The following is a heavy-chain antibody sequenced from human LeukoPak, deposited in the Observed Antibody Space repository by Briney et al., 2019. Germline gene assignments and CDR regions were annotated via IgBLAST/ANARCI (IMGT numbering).Heavy chain of an antibody. Sequence: ASVKVSCKASGYTFTGYYMHWVRQAPGQGLEWMGWINPNSGGTNYAQKLQGRVTMTTDTSTSTAYMELRSLRSDDTAVYYCARDGYYYDTSGYYYVPYWFDPWGQGTLVTVSS. V-gene: IGHV1-2*02. CDR3: ARDGYYYDTSGYYYVPYWFDP. J-gene: IGHJ5*02. D-gene: IGHD3-22*01. CDR1: GYTFTGYY. CDR2: INPNSGGT.